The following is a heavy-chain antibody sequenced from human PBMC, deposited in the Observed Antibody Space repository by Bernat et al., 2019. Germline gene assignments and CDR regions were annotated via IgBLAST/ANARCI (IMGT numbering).Heavy chain of an antibody. CDR1: GFTFSSHG. CDR2: IGRSGNP. Sequence: EVQLLESGGGLVQPGESLRLSCAASGFTFSSHGMSWVRQAPGKGLEWVSSIGRSGNPYYSDSAKGRFTISRDNSKNTLNLQMNTLRAEDTAVYYCATRGPTGSYFFDSWGQGTLVTVSS. CDR3: ATRGPTGSYFFDS. V-gene: IGHV3-23*01. J-gene: IGHJ4*02. D-gene: IGHD3-10*01.